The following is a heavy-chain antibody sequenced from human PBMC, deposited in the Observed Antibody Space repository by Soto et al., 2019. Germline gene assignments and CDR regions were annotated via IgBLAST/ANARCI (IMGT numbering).Heavy chain of an antibody. Sequence: PGGSLRLSCAVSGFSFGTYTVNWVRQAPGTGLEWVSGLSDSVGTTHYAYSVKGRFTISRDKSKNTLYLQMNNLRAEDTAVYYCAKHLIGGRLQSPFDLWGQGT. CDR2: LSDSVGTT. J-gene: IGHJ4*02. CDR1: GFSFGTYT. CDR3: AKHLIGGRLQSPFDL. D-gene: IGHD3-3*02. V-gene: IGHV3-23*01.